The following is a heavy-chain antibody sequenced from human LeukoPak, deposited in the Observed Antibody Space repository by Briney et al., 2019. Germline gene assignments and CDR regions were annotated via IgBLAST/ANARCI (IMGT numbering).Heavy chain of an antibody. CDR2: FSGGGDS. CDR1: GFTFSSYA. V-gene: IGHV3-23*01. Sequence: GGSLRLSCAASGFTFSSYAVSWVRQAPGKGLEWVSAFSGGGDSYYADSVKGRFTISRDNSKKILYLQMNSLRAEDTAVYYCGKEVERHFDLKYWGQGTLVTVSS. J-gene: IGHJ4*02. CDR3: GKEVERHFDLKY.